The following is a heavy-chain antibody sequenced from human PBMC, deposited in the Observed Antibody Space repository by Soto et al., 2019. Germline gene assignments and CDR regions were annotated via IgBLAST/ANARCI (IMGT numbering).Heavy chain of an antibody. D-gene: IGHD6-19*01. J-gene: IGHJ3*02. Sequence: ASVKVSCKASGYTFTSYGISWVRQAPGQGLEWMGWISAYNGNTNYAQKLQGRVTMTTDTSTSTAYMELRSLRSDDTAVYYCARDRQRIAVAGDAFDIWGQGTMVTVSS. CDR1: GYTFTSYG. CDR2: ISAYNGNT. CDR3: ARDRQRIAVAGDAFDI. V-gene: IGHV1-18*01.